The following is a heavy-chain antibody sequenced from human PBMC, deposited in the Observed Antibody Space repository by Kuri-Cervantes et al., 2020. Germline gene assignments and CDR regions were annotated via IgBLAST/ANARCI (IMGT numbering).Heavy chain of an antibody. CDR3: ARQVAPLSWSDS. V-gene: IGHV4-39*01. D-gene: IGHD1-14*01. CDR2: IYYSGST. CDR1: GGSISSSSYY. Sequence: SETLSLTCTVSGGSISSSSYYWGWIRQPPGKGLEWIGSIYYSGSTYYNPSLKSRVTISVDTSKNQFSLKLSSVTAADAAVYYCARQVAPLSWSDSWGPGIQVTVSS. J-gene: IGHJ5*01.